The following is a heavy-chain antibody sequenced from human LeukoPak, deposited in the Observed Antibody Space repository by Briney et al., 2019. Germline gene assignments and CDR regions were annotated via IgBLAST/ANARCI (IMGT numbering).Heavy chain of an antibody. CDR1: GFTFSSYS. Sequence: GGSLRLSCAASGFTFSSYSMNWVRQAPGKGLEWVSSISSSSSYISYADSVKGRFTISRDNAKKSLYLQMNSLRAEDTAAYYCAREVWNPYYFDYWGQGTLVTVSS. CDR3: AREVWNPYYFDY. CDR2: ISSSSSYI. D-gene: IGHD1-1*01. J-gene: IGHJ4*02. V-gene: IGHV3-21*01.